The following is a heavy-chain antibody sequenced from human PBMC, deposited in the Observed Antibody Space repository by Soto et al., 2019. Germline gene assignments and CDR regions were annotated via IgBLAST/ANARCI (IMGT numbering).Heavy chain of an antibody. CDR1: GFTFNRYG. CDR2: ISDDGSDK. J-gene: IGHJ6*02. CDR3: AKTLRFLELAIDYYYGMDV. Sequence: PGGSLRLSCVASGFTFNRYGIHWVRQAPGKGLEWVALISDDGSDKDYADSVKGRFTISRDNSKNTLYLQMNSLRPEDTAVYYCAKTLRFLELAIDYYYGMDVWGQGTTVTVSS. D-gene: IGHD3-3*01. V-gene: IGHV3-30*18.